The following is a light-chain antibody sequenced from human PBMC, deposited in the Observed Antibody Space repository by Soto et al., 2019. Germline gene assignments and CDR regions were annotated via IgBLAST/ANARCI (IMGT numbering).Light chain of an antibody. J-gene: IGKJ4*02. Sequence: DIQMTQSPSTLSASVGDRVTITCRASQSISSWLAWYQQKPGKAPKLLIYDASSLESGVPSRFSGSGSGTEFTLTISSLQPDVFVTYCCQQYSSYSLTFGGGTRVDIK. CDR3: QQYSSYSLT. V-gene: IGKV1-5*01. CDR2: DAS. CDR1: QSISSW.